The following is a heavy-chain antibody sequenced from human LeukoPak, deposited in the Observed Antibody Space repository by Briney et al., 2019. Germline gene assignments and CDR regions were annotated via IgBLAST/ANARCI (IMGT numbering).Heavy chain of an antibody. CDR3: ARDQDYGVYDY. Sequence: SVKVSCKASGGTFSSYAISWVRQAPGQGLEWMGRIIPILGIANYAQKFQGRVTITADKSTSTAYMELSSLRSEDTAVYYCARDQDYGVYDYWGQGTLVTVSS. D-gene: IGHD4-17*01. V-gene: IGHV1-69*04. CDR2: IIPILGIA. J-gene: IGHJ4*02. CDR1: GGTFSSYA.